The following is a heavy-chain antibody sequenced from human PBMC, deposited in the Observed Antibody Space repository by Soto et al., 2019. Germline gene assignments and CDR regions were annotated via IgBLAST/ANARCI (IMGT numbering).Heavy chain of an antibody. CDR2: ISATGGLK. CDR1: GFTFTNYA. J-gene: IGHJ5*02. Sequence: GGSLRLSCAASGFTFTNYAMTWVRQSPGKGLQWVSGISATGGLKYYADSVQGRCTISRDNSKNTLYLQMDNLRDDDTAIYYCAREVGAPSGWLDPWGQGTQVTVSS. V-gene: IGHV3-23*01. D-gene: IGHD1-26*01. CDR3: AREVGAPSGWLDP.